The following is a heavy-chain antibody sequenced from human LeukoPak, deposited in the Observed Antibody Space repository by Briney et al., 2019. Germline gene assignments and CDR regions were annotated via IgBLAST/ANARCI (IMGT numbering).Heavy chain of an antibody. CDR1: GGSISSGGYY. Sequence: YPSETLSLTCTVSGGSISSGGYYWSWIRQHPGKGLEWIGYIYYSGSTYYNPSLKSRITISVDTSKNQFSLKLSSVTAADTAVYYCARCRRGLTMVRGGVGVDYWGQGTLVTVSS. CDR2: IYYSGST. D-gene: IGHD3-10*01. V-gene: IGHV4-31*03. J-gene: IGHJ4*02. CDR3: ARCRRGLTMVRGGVGVDY.